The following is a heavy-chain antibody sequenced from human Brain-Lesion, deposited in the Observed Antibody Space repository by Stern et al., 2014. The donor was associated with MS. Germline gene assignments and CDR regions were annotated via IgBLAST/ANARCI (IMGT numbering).Heavy chain of an antibody. CDR2: VNNDGRRK. V-gene: IGHV3-74*01. J-gene: IGHJ5*01. CDR1: GFTFGDYW. Sequence: EVQLVESGGGLVQPGGSLRLSCAASGFTFGDYWMHWVRQAPGKGLVWVSRVNNDGRRKSYADSVKGRFTMSRDNAKNTLYLQMNSLRVEDTAIYYCARGERWFDSWGQGTLVTVSS. CDR3: ARGERWFDS.